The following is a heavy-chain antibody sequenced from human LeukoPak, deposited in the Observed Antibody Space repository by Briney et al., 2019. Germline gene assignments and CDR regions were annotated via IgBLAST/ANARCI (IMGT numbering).Heavy chain of an antibody. CDR1: GYTYTSYY. CDR2: INPSGGST. Sequence: ASVKVSCKTSGYTYTSYYIHWVRQAPGQGLEWMGIINPSGGSTSYAQKFQGRVTMTRDTSTSTVYMYLSSLRSEDTAVYYCARDSLYGVVDYWGQGTLVTVSS. V-gene: IGHV1-46*01. J-gene: IGHJ4*02. CDR3: ARDSLYGVVDY. D-gene: IGHD4-17*01.